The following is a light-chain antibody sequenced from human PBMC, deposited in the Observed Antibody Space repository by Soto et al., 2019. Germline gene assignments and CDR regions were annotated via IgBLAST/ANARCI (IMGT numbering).Light chain of an antibody. CDR2: GAS. CDR3: QQYNNWPRT. J-gene: IGKJ2*01. Sequence: EIVMTQSPATLSVSPGERATLSCRASQSVSSNLAWYQQKPGQAPRLLIYGASTRATGIPARFSGSGSGTEFTLTINSLQSEDSAVYYCQQYNNWPRTFGQGTKLEIK. V-gene: IGKV3-15*01. CDR1: QSVSSN.